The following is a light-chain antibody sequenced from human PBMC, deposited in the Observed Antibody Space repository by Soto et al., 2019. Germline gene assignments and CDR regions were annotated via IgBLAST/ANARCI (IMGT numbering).Light chain of an antibody. CDR3: QQTYTPPRT. Sequence: DIRLTMSPFFLSASVGYRVTITCRASQVINTYLAWYQQKLGKAPKVLIYDASKLHSGVPSRFSGSGSGTDFTLTISSLQVEDSATYYCQQTYTPPRTFGQGTKVDIK. CDR2: DAS. CDR1: QVINTY. J-gene: IGKJ1*01. V-gene: IGKV1-9*01.